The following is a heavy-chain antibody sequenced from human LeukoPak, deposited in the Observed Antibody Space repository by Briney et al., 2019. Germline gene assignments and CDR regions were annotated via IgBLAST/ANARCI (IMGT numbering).Heavy chain of an antibody. CDR1: GGSISSYY. J-gene: IGHJ4*02. CDR2: IYTSGST. D-gene: IGHD6-13*01. V-gene: IGHV4-4*07. Sequence: SETLSLTCTVSGGSISSYYWSWIRQPAGKGLEWIGRIYTSGSTNYNPSLKSRVTMSVDTSRNQFSLKLSSVTAADTAVYYCASGQYTTSINYWGQGTLATVSS. CDR3: ASGQYTTSINY.